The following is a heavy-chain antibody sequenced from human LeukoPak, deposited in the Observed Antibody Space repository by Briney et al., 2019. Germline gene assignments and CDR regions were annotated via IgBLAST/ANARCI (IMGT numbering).Heavy chain of an antibody. J-gene: IGHJ4*02. D-gene: IGHD3-22*01. Sequence: GGSLRLSCAASGFTFSSYAMSWVRQAPGKGLEWVSAISGSGGSTYYADSVKGRFTISRDNSKNTLYLQMNSLRAEDTAVYYRAPPYDSSGYIPFRFDYWGQGTLVTVSS. V-gene: IGHV3-23*01. CDR1: GFTFSSYA. CDR2: ISGSGGST. CDR3: APPYDSSGYIPFRFDY.